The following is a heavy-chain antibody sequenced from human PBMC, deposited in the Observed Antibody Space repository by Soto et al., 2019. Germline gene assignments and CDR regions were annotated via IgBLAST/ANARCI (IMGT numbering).Heavy chain of an antibody. CDR1: GYTFTSYA. V-gene: IGHV1-3*01. CDR3: ARSPLLRFLEWLSPYGMDV. J-gene: IGHJ6*02. Sequence: ASVKVSCKASGYTFTSYAMHWVRQAPGQGLEWMGWINAGNGNTKYSQKFQGRVTITRDTSASTAYMELSSLRSEDTAVYYCARSPLLRFLEWLSPYGMDVWGQGTTVTVSS. CDR2: INAGNGNT. D-gene: IGHD3-3*01.